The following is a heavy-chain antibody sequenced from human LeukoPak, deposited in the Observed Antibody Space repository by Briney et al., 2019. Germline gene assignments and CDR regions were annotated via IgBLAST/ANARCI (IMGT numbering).Heavy chain of an antibody. CDR1: GFTFSSYS. CDR3: ARSHYGDPGY. Sequence: GGSLTLSCAASGFTFSSYSMSWVRQAPGKGLEWVLSISSSSSYIYYADSVKGRFTISRDNAKNSLYLQMNSLRAEDTAVYYCARSHYGDPGYWGQGTLVTVSS. J-gene: IGHJ4*02. D-gene: IGHD4-17*01. V-gene: IGHV3-21*01. CDR2: ISSSSSYI.